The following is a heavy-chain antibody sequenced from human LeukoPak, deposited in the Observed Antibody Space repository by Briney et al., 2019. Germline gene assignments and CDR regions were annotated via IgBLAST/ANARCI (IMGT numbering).Heavy chain of an antibody. Sequence: PGGSLRLSCAASGFTVSSTYMNWVRQAPGKGLEWVSVITSGGNSYYADSVKGRFTISRDNSKNTLYLQMNSLRAEDTAVYYCARDPADNDCWGQGTLVTVSS. J-gene: IGHJ4*02. V-gene: IGHV3-66*01. CDR1: GFTVSSTY. CDR2: ITSGGNS. CDR3: ARDPADNDC.